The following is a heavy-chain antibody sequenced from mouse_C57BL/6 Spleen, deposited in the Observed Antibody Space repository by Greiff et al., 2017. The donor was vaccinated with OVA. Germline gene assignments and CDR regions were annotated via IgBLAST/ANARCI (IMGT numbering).Heavy chain of an antibody. Sequence: VQLKESGGGLVKPGGSLKLSCAASGFTFSSYAMSWVRQTPEKRLEWVATISDGGSYTYYPDNGKGRFTISRDNAKNNLYLQMSHLKSEDTAMYYCARRGGYDDWYFDVWGTGTTVTVSS. D-gene: IGHD2-2*01. J-gene: IGHJ1*03. CDR2: ISDGGSYT. V-gene: IGHV5-4*03. CDR3: ARRGGYDDWYFDV. CDR1: GFTFSSYA.